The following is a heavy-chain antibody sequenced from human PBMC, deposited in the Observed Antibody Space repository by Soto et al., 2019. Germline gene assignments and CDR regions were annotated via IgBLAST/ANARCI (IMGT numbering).Heavy chain of an antibody. CDR3: ARGDDVVLFDY. D-gene: IGHD2-8*01. CDR2: ISAYNGNT. J-gene: IGHJ4*02. V-gene: IGHV1-18*01. Sequence: QVQLVQSGAEVKRPGASVKVSCKASGYTFTSYGISWVRQAPGQGLEWMGWISAYNGNTIYAQKLQGRGTMITYTTASTADMELRSLSSDHTAVYYCARGDDVVLFDYWCQGTLVTVSS. CDR1: GYTFTSYG.